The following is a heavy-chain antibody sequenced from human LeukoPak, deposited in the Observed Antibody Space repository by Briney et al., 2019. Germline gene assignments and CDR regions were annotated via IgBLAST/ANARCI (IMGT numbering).Heavy chain of an antibody. CDR1: GGSISSYY. V-gene: IGHV4-59*12. Sequence: SETLSLTCTVSGGSISSYYWSWIRQSPGKGLEWIGYIYYSGSTYYNPSLKSRVTISVDTSKNQFSLKLSSVTAADTAVYYCAGIMGYSSSIYFDYWGQGTLVTVSS. CDR3: AGIMGYSSSIYFDY. J-gene: IGHJ4*02. CDR2: IYYSGST. D-gene: IGHD6-13*01.